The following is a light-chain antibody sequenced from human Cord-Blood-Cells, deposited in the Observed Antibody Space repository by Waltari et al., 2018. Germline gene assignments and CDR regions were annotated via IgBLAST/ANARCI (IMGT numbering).Light chain of an antibody. J-gene: IGLJ1*01. Sequence: QSALTQPASVSGSPGQSITISCPGTSSDVGGYNYVHCYQQHPGKAPKLMIYDVSNRPSGVSNRFSGSKSGNTASLTISGLQAEDEADYYCSSYTSSSTLDVFGTGTKVTVL. V-gene: IGLV2-14*01. CDR1: SSDVGGYNY. CDR3: SSYTSSSTLDV. CDR2: DVS.